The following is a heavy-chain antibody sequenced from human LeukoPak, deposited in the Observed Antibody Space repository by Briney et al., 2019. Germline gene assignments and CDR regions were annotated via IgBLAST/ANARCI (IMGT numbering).Heavy chain of an antibody. CDR3: ARVRRNSGNKYFDP. D-gene: IGHD5-12*01. J-gene: IGHJ5*02. V-gene: IGHV4-61*02. CDR2: IYISGGT. CDR1: GGSISSGNYY. Sequence: SETLSLTCTVSGGSISSGNYYWSWIRQPAGMGLEWIGRIYISGGTEYNPSLKSRVTISIGTSKNQFYLRLSSVTAADTAVYYCARVRRNSGNKYFDPWGQGTRVTVSS.